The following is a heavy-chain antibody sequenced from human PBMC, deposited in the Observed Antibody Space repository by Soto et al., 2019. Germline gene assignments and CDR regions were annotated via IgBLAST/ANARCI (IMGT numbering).Heavy chain of an antibody. J-gene: IGHJ4*02. CDR1: GGSISSSSYY. CDR2: IYYSGST. CDR3: ARREGKL. Sequence: SETLSLTCTVSGGSISSSSYYWGWIRQPPGKGLEWIGSIYYSGSTYYNPSLKSRVTISVDTSKNQFSLKLSSVTAADTAVYYCARREGKLWGQGTLVTVSS. V-gene: IGHV4-39*01. D-gene: IGHD1-26*01.